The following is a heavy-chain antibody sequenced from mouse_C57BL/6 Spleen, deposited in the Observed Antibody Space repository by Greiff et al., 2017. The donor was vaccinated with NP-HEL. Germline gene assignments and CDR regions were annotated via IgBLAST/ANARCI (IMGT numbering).Heavy chain of an antibody. D-gene: IGHD2-3*01. J-gene: IGHJ4*01. Sequence: VKLMESGAELVRPGTSVKMSCKASGYTFTNYWIGWAKQRPGHGLERIGDIYPGGGYTNYNEKFKGKATLTADKSSSTAYMQFSSLTSEDSAIYYCARAYDGYFSYAMDYWGQGTSVTVSS. CDR2: IYPGGGYT. CDR3: ARAYDGYFSYAMDY. CDR1: GYTFTNYW. V-gene: IGHV1-63*01.